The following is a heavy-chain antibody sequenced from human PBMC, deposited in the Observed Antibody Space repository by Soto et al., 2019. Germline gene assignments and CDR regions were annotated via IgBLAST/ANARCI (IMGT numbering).Heavy chain of an antibody. CDR1: GFTFSSYA. V-gene: IGHV3-30-3*01. D-gene: IGHD2-2*01. CDR3: ARDLGCTSTRCRLNWFDP. Sequence: QVQLVESGGSVVQPGRSLRLSCAASGFTFSSYAMHWVRQAPGEGPEWVALISYGGGTKYYADSVKGRFTISRDDSKNALYLQMNNLRPEDTAAYFCARDLGCTSTRCRLNWFDPWGQGTLVTVSS. CDR2: ISYGGGTK. J-gene: IGHJ5*02.